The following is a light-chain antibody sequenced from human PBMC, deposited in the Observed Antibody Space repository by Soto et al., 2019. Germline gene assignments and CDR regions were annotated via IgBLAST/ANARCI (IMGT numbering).Light chain of an antibody. V-gene: IGLV4-69*01. J-gene: IGLJ2*01. CDR2: LNSDGSH. Sequence: QLVLTQSPSASASLGASVKLTCTLSSGHSSYVIAWHQQQPEKGPRYLMKLNSDGSHRKGDGIPDRLSGSSSGTERYLTISSLQSEDEADYYCQTWGTGIQVFGGGTKLTVL. CDR1: SGHSSYV. CDR3: QTWGTGIQV.